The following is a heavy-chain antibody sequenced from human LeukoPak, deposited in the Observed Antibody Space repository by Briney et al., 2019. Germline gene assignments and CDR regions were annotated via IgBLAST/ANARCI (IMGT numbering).Heavy chain of an antibody. CDR2: INPNSGGT. Sequence: GASVKVSCKTSGYTFTGYYIHCVRQAPGQGLEWMGWINPNSGGTNYAQKFQGRVTMTRDTSISTAYMELSRLRSDDTAVYYCAASGSYSFDYWGQGTLVTVSS. J-gene: IGHJ4*02. CDR1: GYTFTGYY. D-gene: IGHD1-26*01. CDR3: AASGSYSFDY. V-gene: IGHV1-2*02.